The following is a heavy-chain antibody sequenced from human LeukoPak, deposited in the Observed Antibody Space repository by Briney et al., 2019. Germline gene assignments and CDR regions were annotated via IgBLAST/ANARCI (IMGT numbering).Heavy chain of an antibody. CDR3: AKDPRGGSYYGFFDY. Sequence: ASVKVSCKASGGTFSSYAISWVRQAPGQGLEWMGGIIPIFGTANYAQKFQGRVTITADESTSTAYMELSSLRAEDTAVYYCAKDPRGGSYYGFFDYWGQGTLVTVSS. D-gene: IGHD1-26*01. CDR2: IIPIFGTA. J-gene: IGHJ4*02. CDR1: GGTFSSYA. V-gene: IGHV1-69*13.